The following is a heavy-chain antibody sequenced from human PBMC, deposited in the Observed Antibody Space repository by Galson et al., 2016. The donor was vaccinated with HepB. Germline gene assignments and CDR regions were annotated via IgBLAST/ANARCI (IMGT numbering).Heavy chain of an antibody. Sequence: SLRLSCAASGFTFSNRGMHWVRQAPGKGLEWVAADSMDGRRKFYADSVKGRFTISRDNSKNTLSLQMNSPTADDTAIYYCVQGSTAPAVWGKGTTVTVSS. V-gene: IGHV3-30*18. D-gene: IGHD1-26*01. CDR3: VQGSTAPAV. CDR2: DSMDGRRK. J-gene: IGHJ6*04. CDR1: GFTFSNRG.